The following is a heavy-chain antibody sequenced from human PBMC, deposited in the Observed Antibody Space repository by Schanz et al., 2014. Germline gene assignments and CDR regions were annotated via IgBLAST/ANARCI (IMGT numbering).Heavy chain of an antibody. Sequence: QVQLVQSGAEVKKPGSSVKVSCKASGGTFSTYTISWVRQAPGQGLEWMGRIIPILGIANYAQKLQGRVTLTTDTSTSTAYMELRNLRSDDTAVYYCARAKRFGDMDVWGQGTTXTVSS. CDR3: ARAKRFGDMDV. V-gene: IGHV1-69*02. CDR2: IIPILGIA. D-gene: IGHD3-10*01. CDR1: GGTFSTYT. J-gene: IGHJ6*02.